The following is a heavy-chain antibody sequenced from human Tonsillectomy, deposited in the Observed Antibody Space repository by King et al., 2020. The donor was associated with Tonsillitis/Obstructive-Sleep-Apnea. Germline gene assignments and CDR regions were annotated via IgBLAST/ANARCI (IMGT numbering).Heavy chain of an antibody. CDR1: GFTFDDYA. D-gene: IGHD2-21*01. CDR2: ISWNSGSI. V-gene: IGHV3-9*01. Sequence: VQLVESGGGLVQPGRSLRLSCAASGFTFDDYAMHWVRQAPGMGLEWVSGISWNSGSIGYADSVKGRFTISRDNAKNSLYLQMNSLRAEDTALYYCAKDRAYCGGDCYPMGNAFDIWGQGTMVTVSS. J-gene: IGHJ3*02. CDR3: AKDRAYCGGDCYPMGNAFDI.